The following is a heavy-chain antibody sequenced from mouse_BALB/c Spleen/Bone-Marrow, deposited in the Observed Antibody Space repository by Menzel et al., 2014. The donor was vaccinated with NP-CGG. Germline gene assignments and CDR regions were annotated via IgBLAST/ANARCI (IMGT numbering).Heavy chain of an antibody. D-gene: IGHD2-4*01. CDR2: ISYSGST. V-gene: IGHV3-2*02. CDR1: GYSITSDYA. CDR3: AREGYDYDGNYYAMDY. Sequence: EVQLQQSGPGLVKPSQSLSLTCTVTGYSITSDYAWNWIRQFPGNKLEWMGYISYSGSTSYNPSLKSRISITRDTSKNQFFLQSNSVTTEDTATYYCAREGYDYDGNYYAMDYWGQGTSVTVSS. J-gene: IGHJ4*01.